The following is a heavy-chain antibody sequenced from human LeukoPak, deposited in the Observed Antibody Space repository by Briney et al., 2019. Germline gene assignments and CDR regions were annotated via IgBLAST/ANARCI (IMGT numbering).Heavy chain of an antibody. Sequence: SETLSLTCAVYGGSFSGYYWSWIRQPPGKGLEWIGEINHSGSTNYNPSLKSRVTISVDTSKNQFSLKLSSVTAADTAVYYCARGGGWYDFVYWGQGTLVTVSS. D-gene: IGHD6-19*01. V-gene: IGHV4-34*01. CDR1: GGSFSGYY. CDR2: INHSGST. CDR3: ARGGGWYDFVY. J-gene: IGHJ4*02.